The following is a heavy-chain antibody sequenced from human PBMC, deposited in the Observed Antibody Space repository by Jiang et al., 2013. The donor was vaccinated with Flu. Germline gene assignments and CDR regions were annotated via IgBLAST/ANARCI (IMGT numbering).Heavy chain of an antibody. Sequence: LSCSASGFTFSSYAMHWVRPGSRRGLEYVSAISSNGGSTYYADSVKGRFTISRDNSKNTPYLQMSSLRAEDTAVYYCVKGVAYSGYVEYFHHWGQGTLVTISS. CDR2: ISSNGGST. D-gene: IGHD5-12*01. V-gene: IGHV3-64D*09. CDR3: VKGVAYSGYVEYFHH. J-gene: IGHJ1*01. CDR1: GFTFSSYA.